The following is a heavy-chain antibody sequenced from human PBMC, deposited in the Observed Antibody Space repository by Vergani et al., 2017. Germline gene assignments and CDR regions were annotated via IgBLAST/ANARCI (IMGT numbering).Heavy chain of an antibody. CDR1: GYTFSNYY. CDR2: INPSGGHT. CDR3: ARGYYGILTGYRY. V-gene: IGHV1-46*03. Sequence: QVQVVQSGAEVKKSGASVKVSCKTSGYTFSNYYMHWVRQAPGQGLEWMGIINPSGGHTNYAQKFQGRVTMTRDTSTSTVYMELSSLRSEDTAIYYCARGYYGILTGYRYWRQGTLVTVSA. J-gene: IGHJ4*02. D-gene: IGHD3-9*01.